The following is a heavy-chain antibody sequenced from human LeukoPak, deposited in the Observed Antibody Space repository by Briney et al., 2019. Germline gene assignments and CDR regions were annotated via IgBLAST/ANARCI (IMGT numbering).Heavy chain of an antibody. D-gene: IGHD3-22*01. CDR2: ISSSSSYI. Sequence: PGGSLRLSCAASGFTFSSYSMNWVRQAPGKGLEWVSSISSSSSYIYYADSVKGRFTISRDNARNSLYLQMNSLRAEDTAVYYCARDEYYYDSSGYYADPNWFDPWGQGTLVTVSS. V-gene: IGHV3-21*01. J-gene: IGHJ5*02. CDR3: ARDEYYYDSSGYYADPNWFDP. CDR1: GFTFSSYS.